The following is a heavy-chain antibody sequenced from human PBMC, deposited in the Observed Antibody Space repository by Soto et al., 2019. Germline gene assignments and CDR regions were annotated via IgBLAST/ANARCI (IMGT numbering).Heavy chain of an antibody. Sequence: ASVKVSCKASGYTFTSYAMHWVRQAPGQRLEWMGWINANNGNTNYAQKFQGWVTMTRDTSISTAYMGLSRLRSDDTAVYYCARAGLSTMVRGAISDAFDIWGQGTMVTVSS. CDR2: INANNGNT. CDR1: GYTFTSYA. CDR3: ARAGLSTMVRGAISDAFDI. J-gene: IGHJ3*02. D-gene: IGHD3-10*01. V-gene: IGHV1-2*04.